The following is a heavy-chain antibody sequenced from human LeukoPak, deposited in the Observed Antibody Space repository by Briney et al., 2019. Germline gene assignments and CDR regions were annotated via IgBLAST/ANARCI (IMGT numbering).Heavy chain of an antibody. CDR1: GFTVSSNY. V-gene: IGHV3-53*01. CDR2: IYSGGNT. CDR3: TRGRVAARPYVFDY. D-gene: IGHD6-6*01. J-gene: IGHJ4*02. Sequence: GGSLRLSCAASGFTVSSNYMNWVRQAPGKGLEWVSAIYSGGNTYYADSVKGRFTISRDNSKNTLYLQMNSLRAEDSALYYCTRGRVAARPYVFDYWGQGALVTVSS.